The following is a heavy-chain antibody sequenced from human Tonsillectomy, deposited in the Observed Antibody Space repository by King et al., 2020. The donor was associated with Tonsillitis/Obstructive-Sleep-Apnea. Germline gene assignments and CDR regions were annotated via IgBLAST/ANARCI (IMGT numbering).Heavy chain of an antibody. CDR3: ARDGRVGATDYYMDV. V-gene: IGHV3-21*01. CDR2: FSSGRSYI. CDR1: GFTFSSYT. D-gene: IGHD1-26*01. J-gene: IGHJ6*03. Sequence: VQLVESGGGLVKPGGSLRLSCAASGFTFSSYTMNWVRQAPGKGLEWVSSFSSGRSYIYYADSVKGRFTISRDNAKNSLYLQMNSLRAEDTAVYYCARDGRVGATDYYMDVWGKGTTVTVSS.